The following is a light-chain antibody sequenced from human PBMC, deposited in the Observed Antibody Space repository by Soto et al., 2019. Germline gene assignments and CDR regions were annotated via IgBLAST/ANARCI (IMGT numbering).Light chain of an antibody. Sequence: QSALTQPASVSGSPGQSITISCTGTSSNIGIYNLVSWYQQHPGKAPKLMIYQVSNRPSGVSNRFSGSKSGNTASLTISGLQAEDEADYYCCSYTSSSPYVFGTGTKLTVL. V-gene: IGLV2-14*02. CDR3: CSYTSSSPYV. J-gene: IGLJ1*01. CDR2: QVS. CDR1: SSNIGIYNL.